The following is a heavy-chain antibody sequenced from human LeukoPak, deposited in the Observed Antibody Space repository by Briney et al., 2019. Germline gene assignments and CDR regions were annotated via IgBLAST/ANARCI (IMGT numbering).Heavy chain of an antibody. CDR1: GFTFSSYA. CDR3: ANAQTNSGSYFFDY. D-gene: IGHD1-26*01. J-gene: IGHJ4*02. V-gene: IGHV3-23*01. Sequence: PGGSLRLSCAASGFTFSSYAMNWVRQAPGRGLEWVSGLSGSGGGTHYIDSVKGRFFISRDNSKNTVFLQMNRLRAEDTAVYYCANAQTNSGSYFFDYWGQGTLVTVSS. CDR2: LSGSGGGT.